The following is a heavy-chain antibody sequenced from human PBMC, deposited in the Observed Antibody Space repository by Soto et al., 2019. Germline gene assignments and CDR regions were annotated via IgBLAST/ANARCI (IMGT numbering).Heavy chain of an antibody. CDR3: AKDSSFYFDSRGYSHAGIDS. Sequence: EVQLLESGGGLVQPGGSLRLSCAASGFTFSSFAMNWVRQAPGKGLEWVSSISGRDDSTYYADSVKGRFTISRDNSKNTLYLRMNSLRDEDTAEYYCAKDSSFYFDSRGYSHAGIDSWGQGTPVTVSS. CDR2: ISGRDDST. V-gene: IGHV3-23*01. CDR1: GFTFSSFA. D-gene: IGHD3-22*01. J-gene: IGHJ4*02.